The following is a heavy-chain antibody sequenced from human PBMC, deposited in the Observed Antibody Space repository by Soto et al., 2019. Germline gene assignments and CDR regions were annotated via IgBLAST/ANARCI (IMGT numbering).Heavy chain of an antibody. V-gene: IGHV3-74*01. J-gene: IGHJ1*01. D-gene: IGHD1-20*01. Sequence: PGGSLRLSCVASGFTFTNYWMHWVRQVPGKGLVWVSRIDGVGTGTSYSDSVRGRFTISRDNAENTLHLQMDSLRAEDTAVYYCTTVFEHWGQGTPVTVSS. CDR3: TTVFEH. CDR2: IDGVGTGT. CDR1: GFTFTNYW.